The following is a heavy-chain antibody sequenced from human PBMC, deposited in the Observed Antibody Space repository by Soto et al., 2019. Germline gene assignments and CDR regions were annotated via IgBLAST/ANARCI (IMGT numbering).Heavy chain of an antibody. D-gene: IGHD3-10*01. V-gene: IGHV1-69*08. CDR1: GGTFSSYT. CDR2: IIPILGIA. Sequence: QVQLVQSGAEVKKPGSSVKVSCKASGGTFSSYTISWVRQAPGQGLEWMGRIIPILGIANYAQKFQGRVTITADKSTSKAYMELSSLRSEDTAVYYCARDFFGAGGSKDWAGAFDIWGQGTMVTVSS. CDR3: ARDFFGAGGSKDWAGAFDI. J-gene: IGHJ3*02.